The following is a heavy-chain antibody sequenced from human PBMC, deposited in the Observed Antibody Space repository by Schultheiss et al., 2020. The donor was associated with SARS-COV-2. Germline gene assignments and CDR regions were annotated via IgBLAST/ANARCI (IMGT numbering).Heavy chain of an antibody. CDR1: GGSFSGYY. CDR2: INHSGST. D-gene: IGHD3-9*01. CDR3: ARGGGLRYFDWYYYYGMDV. J-gene: IGHJ6*02. Sequence: SETLSLTCAVYGGSFSGYYWSWIRQPPGKGLEWIGEINHSGSTNYNPSLKSRVTISVDTSKNQFSLRLSSVTAADTAVYYCARGGGLRYFDWYYYYGMDVWGQGTTITV. V-gene: IGHV4-34*01.